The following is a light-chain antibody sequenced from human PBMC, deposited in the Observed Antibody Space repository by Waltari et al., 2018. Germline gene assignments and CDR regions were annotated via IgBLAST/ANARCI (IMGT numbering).Light chain of an antibody. Sequence: QSALTQPASVSGSPGHSITISCTGTSSDVGGLNYVSWYQQHPDKAPKLMIYDVTRRTAGGSKRFSGSRSGNTASLTICGLQAEDEADYYCSSYIPSTRVLFGGGTKLTVL. CDR2: DVT. J-gene: IGLJ2*01. CDR1: SSDVGGLNY. V-gene: IGLV2-14*03. CDR3: SSYIPSTRVL.